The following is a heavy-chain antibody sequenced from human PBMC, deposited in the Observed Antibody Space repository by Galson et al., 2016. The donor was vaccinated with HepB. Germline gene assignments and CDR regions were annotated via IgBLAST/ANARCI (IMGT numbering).Heavy chain of an antibody. V-gene: IGHV3-30*03. CDR3: AREVHSDDFWSGYTLSYYGMDV. CDR2: ISSDGSKE. Sequence: SLRLSCAASGFTFSNYGMHWVRQAPGKGLEWVAGISSDGSKEYYADFVKGRFTISRDNSKNTVYLQMNRLRPEDTAVYYCAREVHSDDFWSGYTLSYYGMDVWGQGTAVTVPS. J-gene: IGHJ6*02. CDR1: GFTFSNYG. D-gene: IGHD3-3*01.